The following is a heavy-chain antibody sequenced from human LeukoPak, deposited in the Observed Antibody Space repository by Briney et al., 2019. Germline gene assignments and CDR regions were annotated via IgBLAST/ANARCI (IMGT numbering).Heavy chain of an antibody. CDR3: TREAERGGSYWGGDY. Sequence: PGGSLRLSCTGSGFTLGDYAMNWVRQAPGKGLEWVGLITSKAYGGTTEYAASVKGRFTISRDDSKNIVHLQMNSLKIEDTAVYYCTREAERGGSYWGGDYWGQGTLVTVSS. V-gene: IGHV3-49*04. J-gene: IGHJ4*02. CDR1: GFTLGDYA. CDR2: ITSKAYGGTT. D-gene: IGHD1-26*01.